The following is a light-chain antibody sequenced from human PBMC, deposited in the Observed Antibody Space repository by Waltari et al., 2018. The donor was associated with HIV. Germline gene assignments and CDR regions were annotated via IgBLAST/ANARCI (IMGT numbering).Light chain of an antibody. V-gene: IGKV1-9*01. CDR3: QQLNSYSWT. CDR2: AAS. Sequence: DIQLTHSPSFLSASVGDRVTITCRASQGISSSLAWYQQKPGKAPKLLIYAASTLQSGVPSRFSGSGSGTEFTLTISSLQPEDFATYYCQQLNSYSWTFGQGTKVEIK. J-gene: IGKJ1*01. CDR1: QGISSS.